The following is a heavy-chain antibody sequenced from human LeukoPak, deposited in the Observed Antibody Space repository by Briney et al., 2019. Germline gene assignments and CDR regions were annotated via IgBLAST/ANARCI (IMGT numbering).Heavy chain of an antibody. CDR2: INHSGST. V-gene: IGHV4-34*01. Sequence: SETLSLTCAVYGGSFSGYYWSWIRQPPGKGLEWIGEINHSGSTNYNPSLKSRVTISVDTSKNQFSLKLSSVTAADTAVYYCARGEYYYDSSGYYYWGQGTLVTVSS. J-gene: IGHJ4*02. CDR1: GGSFSGYY. CDR3: ARGEYYYDSSGYYY. D-gene: IGHD3-22*01.